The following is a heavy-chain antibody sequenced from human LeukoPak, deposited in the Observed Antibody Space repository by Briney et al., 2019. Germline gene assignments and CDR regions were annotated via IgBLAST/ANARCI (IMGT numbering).Heavy chain of an antibody. V-gene: IGHV4-34*01. Sequence: PSETLSLTCAVYGGSFSGYYWSWIRQPPGKGLEWIGEINHSGSTNYNPSLKSRVTISVDTSKNQFSLKLSSVTAADTAVYYCARVVTRFPISIVVVPAAKRSHNWFDPWGQGTLVTVSS. D-gene: IGHD2-2*01. CDR3: ARVVTRFPISIVVVPAAKRSHNWFDP. CDR1: GGSFSGYY. CDR2: INHSGST. J-gene: IGHJ5*02.